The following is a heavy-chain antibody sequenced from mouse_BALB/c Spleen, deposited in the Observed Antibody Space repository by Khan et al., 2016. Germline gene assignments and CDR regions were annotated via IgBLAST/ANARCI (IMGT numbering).Heavy chain of an antibody. CDR3: ARWVITTSFDY. CDR2: INTNTGEP. J-gene: IGHJ2*01. CDR1: GYTFTNYG. D-gene: IGHD2-4*01. V-gene: IGHV9-3*02. Sequence: QIQLVQSGPELKKPGETVKISCKASGYTFTNYGMNWVKQAPGKGLKWMGWINTNTGEPTYAEEFKGRFAFSLDTSASTAYLQINNLKNEDTATYFCARWVITTSFDYWGQGTTLTVSS.